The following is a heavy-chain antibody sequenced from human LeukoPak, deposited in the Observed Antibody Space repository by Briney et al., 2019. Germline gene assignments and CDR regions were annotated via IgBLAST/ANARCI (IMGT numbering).Heavy chain of an antibody. CDR1: GFTFSNYG. V-gene: IGHV3-64*01. J-gene: IGHJ4*02. CDR3: ARWIGYSYGVDY. CDR2: ISNNGDRS. Sequence: GGSLRLSCAASGFTFSNYGMHWVRQAPGKGLEHVSAISNNGDRSYYANSVKGRFTISRDNSKNTLSLQMGSLRAEDMAVYYCARWIGYSYGVDYWGQGTLVTVSS. D-gene: IGHD5-18*01.